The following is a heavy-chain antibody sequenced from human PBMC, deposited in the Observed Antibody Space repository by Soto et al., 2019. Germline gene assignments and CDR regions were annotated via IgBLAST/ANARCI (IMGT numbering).Heavy chain of an antibody. CDR1: GAALSGGGYF. J-gene: IGHJ5*02. D-gene: IGHD1-1*01. Sequence: SETLSLTCTVSGAALSGGGYFYTWVRQSIGKRQDWRGYIYYSGRTNYIPSLKSRVTIYLDKSKSQVSLRLTSVNAGDTAVYYCTREQSDDNHFDTWGQGTLVTVSS. CDR2: IYYSGRT. V-gene: IGHV4-61*08. CDR3: TREQSDDNHFDT.